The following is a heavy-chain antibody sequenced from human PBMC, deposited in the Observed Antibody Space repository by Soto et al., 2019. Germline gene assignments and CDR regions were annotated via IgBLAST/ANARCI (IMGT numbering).Heavy chain of an antibody. Sequence: EVQLVESGGGLVQPGGSLRLSCAAAGFTFSSYWMHWVRQAPGKGLVWVSRINSGGSSTDYADSVKGRVTISRDNAKNTLYLHMHSLRAGGPTVYYCARDSGSDAVDLGQGTLVTVSS. CDR2: INSGGSST. D-gene: IGHD2-15*01. CDR3: ARDSGSDAVD. V-gene: IGHV3-74*01. J-gene: IGHJ4*02. CDR1: GFTFSSYW.